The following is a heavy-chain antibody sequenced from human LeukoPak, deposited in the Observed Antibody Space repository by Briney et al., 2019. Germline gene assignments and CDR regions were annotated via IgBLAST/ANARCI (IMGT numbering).Heavy chain of an antibody. Sequence: SETLSLTCTVSGGSISSYYWSWIRQPPGKGLQWIGYIYYSGSTNYNPSLKSRVTISVDTSKNQFSLKLSSVTAADTAVYYCARAPNYDFWSGYGAFDYWGQGILVTVSS. CDR1: GGSISSYY. D-gene: IGHD3-3*01. V-gene: IGHV4-59*01. J-gene: IGHJ4*02. CDR2: IYYSGST. CDR3: ARAPNYDFWSGYGAFDY.